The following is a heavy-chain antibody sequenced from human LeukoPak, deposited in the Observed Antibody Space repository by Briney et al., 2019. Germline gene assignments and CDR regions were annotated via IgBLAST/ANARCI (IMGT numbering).Heavy chain of an antibody. CDR3: AKESRGSSPEF. CDR1: GFTFSNYG. CDR2: ITGSGDDA. V-gene: IGHV3-23*01. J-gene: IGHJ1*01. D-gene: IGHD1-26*01. Sequence: GGSLRLSCAASGFTFSNYGMSWLRQARGKGLEWVSAITGSGDDAYYADSVHGRFTMSRDNSKSTLYLQMSSLRVEDTAVYYCAKESRGSSPEFWGQGTLVTVSS.